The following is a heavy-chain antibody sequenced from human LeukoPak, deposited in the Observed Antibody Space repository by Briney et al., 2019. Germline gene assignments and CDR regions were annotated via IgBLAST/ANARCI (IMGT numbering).Heavy chain of an antibody. CDR3: AKPSVRRDGSPGI. V-gene: IGHV3-48*01. J-gene: IGHJ3*02. CDR2: ISSSSSAT. Sequence: GGSLRPSCGASKFTFSDYSMNWVRQAPGKGLEWVSYISSSSSATYYADSVKGRFTISRDNAKNSLYLQMNSLRAEDTAVYYCAKPSVRRDGSPGIWGQGTMVTVSS. CDR1: KFTFSDYS. D-gene: IGHD5-24*01.